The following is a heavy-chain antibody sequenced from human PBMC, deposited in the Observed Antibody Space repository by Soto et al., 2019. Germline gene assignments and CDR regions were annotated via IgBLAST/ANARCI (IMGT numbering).Heavy chain of an antibody. J-gene: IGHJ4*02. V-gene: IGHV4-4*02. CDR2: IYHSGIT. D-gene: IGHD1-26*01. CDR1: GASISSGNL. CDR3: ARDRSGSPVGPTDPAVDY. Sequence: QVQLQESGPGLVKSSGTLSLTCTVSGASISSGNLWTWIRQSPGKELEWMGDIYHSGITNYNTSLKSRVSIIIDKSKHQFSLKLDSVTAADPAVYYCARDRSGSPVGPTDPAVDYWGQGTLVTVSS.